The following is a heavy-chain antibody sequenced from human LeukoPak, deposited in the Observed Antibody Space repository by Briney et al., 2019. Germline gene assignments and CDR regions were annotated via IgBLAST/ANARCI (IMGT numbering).Heavy chain of an antibody. J-gene: IGHJ4*02. V-gene: IGHV4-34*01. CDR3: ARGDFSSSDY. D-gene: IGHD6-6*01. CDR1: GGSFSGYY. CDR2: INHRGST. Sequence: SETLSLTCAVYGGSFSGYYWSWIRQPPGKGLEWIGEINHRGSTNYNPSLKSRVTISVDTSKNQFSLKLSSVTAADTAVYYCARGDFSSSDYWGQGTLVTVSS.